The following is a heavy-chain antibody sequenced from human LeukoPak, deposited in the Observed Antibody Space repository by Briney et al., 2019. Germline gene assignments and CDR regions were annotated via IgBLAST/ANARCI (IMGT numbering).Heavy chain of an antibody. CDR2: IRNDGSNQ. D-gene: IGHD3-3*01. J-gene: IGHJ6*03. V-gene: IGHV3-30*02. Sequence: PGGSLRLSCAASGFTFSIFGMHWVRQAPGKGLEWVAFIRNDGSNQYYADSVKGRFTIARDNSKNTLYLQMDSLRAEDTAVYYCAKVLEYFRQNSYYMDVWGKGTTVTVSS. CDR3: AKVLEYFRQNSYYMDV. CDR1: GFTFSIFG.